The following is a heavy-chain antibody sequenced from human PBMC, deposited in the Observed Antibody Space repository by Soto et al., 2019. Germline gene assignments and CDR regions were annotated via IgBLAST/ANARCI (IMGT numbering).Heavy chain of an antibody. D-gene: IGHD3-9*01. J-gene: IGHJ4*02. Sequence: EVQLVESGGGLVKPGGSLRLSCAASGFTFSNAWMSWVRQAPGKGLEWVGRIKSKTDGGTTDYAAPVKGRFTISRDDSKNTRYLQMNSLKTEDTAVYYCTTWVVLTGYSNDYWGQGTLVTVSS. V-gene: IGHV3-15*01. CDR3: TTWVVLTGYSNDY. CDR2: IKSKTDGGTT. CDR1: GFTFSNAW.